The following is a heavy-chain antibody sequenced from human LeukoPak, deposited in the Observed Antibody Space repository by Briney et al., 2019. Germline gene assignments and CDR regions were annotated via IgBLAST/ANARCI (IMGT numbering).Heavy chain of an antibody. J-gene: IGHJ4*02. D-gene: IGHD3-3*01. Sequence: GSLRLSCAASGFTFSTYSMNWVRQAPGKGLEWVSSISSSGDFIYYADSVKGRFTISRDNAENSLYLQMNSLRAEDTAVYYCARVRGAISYSDYWGQGTLVTVSS. CDR2: ISSSGDFI. V-gene: IGHV3-21*01. CDR1: GFTFSTYS. CDR3: ARVRGAISYSDY.